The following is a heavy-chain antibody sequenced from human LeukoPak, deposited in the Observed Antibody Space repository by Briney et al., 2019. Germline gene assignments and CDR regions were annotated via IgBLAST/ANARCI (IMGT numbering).Heavy chain of an antibody. CDR2: ISGSGDRT. D-gene: IGHD6-13*01. J-gene: IGHJ4*02. V-gene: IGHV3-23*01. Sequence: GGSLRLSCAASGFTFSDYYMSWIRQAPGKGPEWVSAISGSGDRTDYADSVRGRFTISRDNSKSTLYLQMNSLRVEDTAIYYCAIREPIGYWGQGSLVTIST. CDR1: GFTFSDYY. CDR3: AIREPIGY.